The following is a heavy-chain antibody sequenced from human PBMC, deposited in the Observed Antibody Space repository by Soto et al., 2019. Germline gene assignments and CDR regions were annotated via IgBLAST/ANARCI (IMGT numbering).Heavy chain of an antibody. CDR2: ISGSGGST. J-gene: IGHJ4*02. D-gene: IGHD1-26*01. V-gene: IGHV3-23*01. Sequence: EVQLLESGGGLVQPGGSLRLSCAASGFTFSSSAMSWVRQAPGKGLEWVSAISGSGGSTYYADSVKGRFTISRDNSTSMLDLQMNSLSAKDTAVYYCAKDRFVGAGSPFDYCGQGTLVTVSS. CDR3: AKDRFVGAGSPFDY. CDR1: GFTFSSSA.